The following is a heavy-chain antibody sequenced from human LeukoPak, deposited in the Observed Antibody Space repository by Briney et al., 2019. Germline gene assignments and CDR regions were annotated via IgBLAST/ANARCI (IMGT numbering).Heavy chain of an antibody. J-gene: IGHJ4*02. D-gene: IGHD3-10*01. Sequence: SSETLSLTCAVYGGSFSGYYWSCIRQPPGKGLEWIGEINHSGSTNYNPSLKSRVTISVDTSKNQFSLKLSSVTAADTAVYYCARGGKNYYGSGSYSDYWGQGTLVTVSS. CDR1: GGSFSGYY. CDR3: ARGGKNYYGSGSYSDY. CDR2: INHSGST. V-gene: IGHV4-34*01.